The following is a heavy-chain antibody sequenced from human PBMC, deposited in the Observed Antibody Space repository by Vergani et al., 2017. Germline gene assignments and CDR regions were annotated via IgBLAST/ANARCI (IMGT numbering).Heavy chain of an antibody. J-gene: IGHJ4*02. Sequence: QVQLQESGPGLVKPSQTLSLTCTVSGGSISSGGYYWSWIRQHPGKGLEWIGYIYYSGSTYYNPSLKSRVTISVDKSKNQFSLKLSSVTAADTAVYYCARGAAAGKFPDYWGQGTLVTVSS. D-gene: IGHD6-13*01. V-gene: IGHV4-31*03. CDR1: GGSISSGGYY. CDR3: ARGAAAGKFPDY. CDR2: IYYSGST.